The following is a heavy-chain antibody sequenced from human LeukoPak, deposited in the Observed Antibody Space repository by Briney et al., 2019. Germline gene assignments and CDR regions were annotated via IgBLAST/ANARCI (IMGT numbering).Heavy chain of an antibody. CDR1: GFTFGDYA. D-gene: IGHD2-2*01. CDR3: TNAPPPTYCSSTSCWFLFDY. CDR2: IRSKAYGGTT. V-gene: IGHV3-49*04. J-gene: IGHJ4*02. Sequence: GGSLRLSCTASGFTFGDYAMSWVRQAPGKGLEWVGFIRSKAYGGTTEYAASVKGRFTISRDDSKSIAYLQMNSLKTEDTAVYYCTNAPPPTYCSSTSCWFLFDYWGQGTLVTVSS.